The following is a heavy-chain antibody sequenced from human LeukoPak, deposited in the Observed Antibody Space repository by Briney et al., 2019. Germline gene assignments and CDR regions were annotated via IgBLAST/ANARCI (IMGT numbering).Heavy chain of an antibody. CDR3: ARGRIAAAISPGFWFDP. CDR2: ILHTGST. Sequence: TSETLSLTCAVSGYSLTNHYWIWIRQPPGKGLEWIGEILHTGSTNYNPSFKSRVTVAIDTSKNQFSLKLSSVTAADTAVYYCARGRIAAAISPGFWFDPWGQGTLVTVSS. D-gene: IGHD6-13*01. V-gene: IGHV4-34*01. CDR1: GYSLTNHY. J-gene: IGHJ5*02.